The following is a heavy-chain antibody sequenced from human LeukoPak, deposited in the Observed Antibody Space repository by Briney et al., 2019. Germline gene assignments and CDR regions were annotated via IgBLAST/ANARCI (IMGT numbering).Heavy chain of an antibody. CDR2: IYSGGST. Sequence: HPGGSLRLSCAASGFTVSSNYMSWVRQAPGKGLEWVSVIYSGGSTYYADSVKGRFTISRDNSKNTLYLQMNSLRAEDTAVYYCARVLAVAGPSYYFGYWGQGTLVTVSS. CDR1: GFTVSSNY. J-gene: IGHJ4*02. D-gene: IGHD6-19*01. V-gene: IGHV3-53*01. CDR3: ARVLAVAGPSYYFGY.